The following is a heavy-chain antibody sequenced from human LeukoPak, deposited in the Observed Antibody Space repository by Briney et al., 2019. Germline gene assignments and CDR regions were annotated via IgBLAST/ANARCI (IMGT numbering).Heavy chain of an antibody. CDR3: AREDWGSGYFDY. CDR2: IYSGGST. J-gene: IGHJ4*02. V-gene: IGHV3-66*02. CDR1: GFTVSSNY. Sequence: GGSLRLSCAASGFTVSSNYMSWVRQAPGKGLEWVSVIYSGGSTYYADSVKGRFTISRDNSKNTLYPQMNSLRAEDTAVYYCAREDWGSGYFDYWGQGTLVTVSS. D-gene: IGHD7-27*01.